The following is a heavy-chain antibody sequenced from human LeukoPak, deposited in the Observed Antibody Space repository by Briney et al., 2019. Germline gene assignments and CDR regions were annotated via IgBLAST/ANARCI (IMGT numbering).Heavy chain of an antibody. CDR1: RFTFNIYG. CDR2: IRFDGSIE. Sequence: PGGSLRLPCVASRFTFNIYGIHWDRQAPGKGLGWVAFIRFDGSIEYYADSVKGRLTISRDNSKNTLYLQMNSLRAEDTAVYCCARDYYDFWSGYYSGYDYWGQGTLVTVSS. CDR3: ARDYYDFWSGYYSGYDY. J-gene: IGHJ4*02. V-gene: IGHV3-30*02. D-gene: IGHD3-3*01.